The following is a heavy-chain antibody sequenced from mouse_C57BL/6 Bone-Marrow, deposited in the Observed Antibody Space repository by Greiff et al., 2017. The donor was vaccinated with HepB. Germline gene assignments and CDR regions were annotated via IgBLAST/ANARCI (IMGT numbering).Heavy chain of an antibody. V-gene: IGHV3-6*01. CDR3: ARYGYDEGFDY. CDR1: GYSITSGYY. Sequence: VQLQQSGPGLVKPSQSLSLTCSVTGYSITSGYYWNWIRQFPGNKLEWMGYISYDGSNNYNPSLKNRISITRDTSKNQFFLKLNSVTTEDTATYYCARYGYDEGFDYWGQGTTLTVSS. CDR2: ISYDGSN. D-gene: IGHD2-2*01. J-gene: IGHJ2*01.